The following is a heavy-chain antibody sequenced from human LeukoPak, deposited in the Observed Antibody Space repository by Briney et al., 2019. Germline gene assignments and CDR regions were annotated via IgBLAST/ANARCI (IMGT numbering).Heavy chain of an antibody. Sequence: GRSLRLSCAASGFTFSSYWMSWVRQAPGKGVEWVANIKQDGSEKYYVDSVKGRFTISRDNAKNSLYLQMNSLRAEDTAVYYCARDLYGDGDYGYYFDYWGQGTLVTVSS. V-gene: IGHV3-7*05. D-gene: IGHD4-17*01. J-gene: IGHJ4*02. CDR2: IKQDGSEK. CDR1: GFTFSSYW. CDR3: ARDLYGDGDYGYYFDY.